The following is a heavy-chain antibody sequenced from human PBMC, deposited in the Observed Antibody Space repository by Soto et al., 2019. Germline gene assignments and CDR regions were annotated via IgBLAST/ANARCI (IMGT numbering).Heavy chain of an antibody. D-gene: IGHD2-8*01. CDR2: INSGGST. CDR3: ARGTGMHYGMDV. Sequence: TGGSLRLSCAASGFTVSSNYMSWVRQAPGKGLEWVSVINSGGSTYYADSVKGRVTISRGNSKNTLYLQMNSLRAEDTAVYYCARGTGMHYGMDVWGQGTTVTVSS. CDR1: GFTVSSNY. V-gene: IGHV3-53*01. J-gene: IGHJ6*02.